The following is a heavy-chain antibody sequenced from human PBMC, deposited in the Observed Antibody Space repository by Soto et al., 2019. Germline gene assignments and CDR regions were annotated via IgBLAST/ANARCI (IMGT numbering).Heavy chain of an antibody. D-gene: IGHD2-8*01. CDR1: GCTFSSFS. Sequence: WGSLRLSCAAFGCTFSSFSMNWVLQAPGRGLEWVSGIFRSGRDISYADSVKGRFTISRDNSRDTLYLQMDSLRVEDTAVYFCAKDRQPDGLWPFDHWGQGTLVTVSS. V-gene: IGHV3-23*05. CDR3: AKDRQPDGLWPFDH. J-gene: IGHJ4*02. CDR2: IFRSGRDI.